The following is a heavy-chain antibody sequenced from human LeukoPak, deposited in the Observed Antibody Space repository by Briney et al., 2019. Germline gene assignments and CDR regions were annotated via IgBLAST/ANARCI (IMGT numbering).Heavy chain of an antibody. Sequence: SETLSLTCTVSGGSISSISYYWGWIRQPPGKGLEWIGSIYYSGNTYDNPSLKSRVTMSVDTAKNQFSLKLSSVTAADMAVYYCARGDYGTPLNWFDPWGQGTLVTVSP. CDR1: GGSISSISYY. V-gene: IGHV4-39*01. J-gene: IGHJ5*02. CDR2: IYYSGNT. CDR3: ARGDYGTPLNWFDP. D-gene: IGHD4-17*01.